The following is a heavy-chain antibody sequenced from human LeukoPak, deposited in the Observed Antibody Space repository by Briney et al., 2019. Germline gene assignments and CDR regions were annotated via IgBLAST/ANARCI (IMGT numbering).Heavy chain of an antibody. D-gene: IGHD3-3*01. Sequence: GGSLRLSCAASGCILSGYWMSWVRRAPGKGLEWVANIKQDGNEKYYVDSVKGRFPIYRDNAKNSASLQLNSLRVEDTAVYYCVAISYLAFDIWGQGTMVTVSS. V-gene: IGHV3-7*01. J-gene: IGHJ3*02. CDR2: IKQDGNEK. CDR1: GCILSGYW. CDR3: VAISYLAFDI.